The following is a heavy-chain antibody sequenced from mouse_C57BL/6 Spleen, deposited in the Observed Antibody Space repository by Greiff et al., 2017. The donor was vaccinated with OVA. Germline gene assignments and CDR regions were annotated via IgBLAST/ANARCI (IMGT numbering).Heavy chain of an antibody. V-gene: IGHV1-64*01. J-gene: IGHJ1*03. CDR2: IHPNSGST. CDR3: ARRRLGYWYFDV. CDR1: GYTFTSYW. Sequence: QVQLQQSGAELVKPGASVKLSCKASGYTFTSYWMHWVKQRPGQGLEWIGMIHPNSGSTNYNEKFKSKATLTVDKSSSTAYMQLSSLTSEDSAVYYCARRRLGYWYFDVWGTGTTVTVSS. D-gene: IGHD4-1*01.